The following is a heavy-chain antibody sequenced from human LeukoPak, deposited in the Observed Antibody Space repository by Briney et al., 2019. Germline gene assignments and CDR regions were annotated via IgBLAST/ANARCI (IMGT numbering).Heavy chain of an antibody. V-gene: IGHV1-69*04. D-gene: IGHD3-16*02. CDR2: IIPIFGIA. CDR3: AREDTENDYVWGSYRYPFDY. CDR1: GGTFSSYA. J-gene: IGHJ4*02. Sequence: SVKVSCKASGGTFSSYAISWVRQAPGQGLEWMGRIIPIFGIANYAQKFQGRVTVTADKSTSTAYMELSSLRSEDTAVYYCAREDTENDYVWGSYRYPFDYWGQGTLVTVSS.